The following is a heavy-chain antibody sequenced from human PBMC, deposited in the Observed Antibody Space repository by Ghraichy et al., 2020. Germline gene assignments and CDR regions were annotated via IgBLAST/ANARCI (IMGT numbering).Heavy chain of an antibody. CDR3: ARHRSDWNGDSYGLYFDN. V-gene: IGHV4-39*01. Sequence: SETLSLTCTVSGDSITNTNYYWGWIRQPPGKALEWIGSIYYSGAAYYSPSLKGRVTMSVDTSRNHFSLNLTSETAADTAVYYCARHRSDWNGDSYGLYFDNWGQGVLVTVSS. CDR1: GDSITNTNYY. D-gene: IGHD1-1*01. CDR2: IYYSGAA. J-gene: IGHJ4*02.